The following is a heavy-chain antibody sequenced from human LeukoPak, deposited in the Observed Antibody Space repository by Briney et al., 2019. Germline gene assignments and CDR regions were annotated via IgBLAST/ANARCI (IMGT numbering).Heavy chain of an antibody. CDR2: IYYSGTT. D-gene: IGHD3-10*01. Sequence: KASETLSLTCTVSSDSISSYYWSWIRQPPGKGLEWIGYIYYSGTTKYNPSLKSRVTISIDTSKNQFSLKLSSVTAADTAVYYCARGQYYYGSGSYRFDPWGQGTLVTVSS. CDR1: SDSISSYY. J-gene: IGHJ5*02. V-gene: IGHV4-59*12. CDR3: ARGQYYYGSGSYRFDP.